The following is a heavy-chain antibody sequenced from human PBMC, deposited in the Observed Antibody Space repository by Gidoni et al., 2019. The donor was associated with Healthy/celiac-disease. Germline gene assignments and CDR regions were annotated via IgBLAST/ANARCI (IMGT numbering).Heavy chain of an antibody. CDR2: ISGSGGST. CDR1: GFTFSSYA. V-gene: IGHV3-23*04. J-gene: IGHJ4*02. D-gene: IGHD6-6*01. Sequence: EVQLVESGGGLVQPGGSLRLSCAASGFTFSSYAMSWVRQAPGKGLEWVSAISGSGGSTYYADSVKGRFTISRDNSKNTLYLQMNSLRAEDTAVYYCAKDLYSSSSLVAARHTIFDYWGQGTLVTVSS. CDR3: AKDLYSSSSLVAARHTIFDY.